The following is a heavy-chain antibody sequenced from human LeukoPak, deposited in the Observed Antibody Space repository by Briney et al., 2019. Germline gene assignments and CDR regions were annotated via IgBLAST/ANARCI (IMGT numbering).Heavy chain of an antibody. V-gene: IGHV4-34*01. J-gene: IGHJ4*02. Sequence: PSETLSLTCAVYGGSFSGYYWSWIRQPPGKGLEWIGEINHSGSTNYNPSLKSRVTISVDTSKNQFSLKLSSVTAADTAVYYCARDGYYYDSSGYYRGGFDYWGQGTLVTVSS. CDR3: ARDGYYYDSSGYYRGGFDY. CDR1: GGSFSGYY. CDR2: INHSGST. D-gene: IGHD3-22*01.